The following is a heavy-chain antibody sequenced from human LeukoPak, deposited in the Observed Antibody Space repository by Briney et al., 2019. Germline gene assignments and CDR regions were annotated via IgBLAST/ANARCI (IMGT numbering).Heavy chain of an antibody. J-gene: IGHJ4*02. CDR1: GYTFTGYY. Sequence: GASVKVSCKASGYTFTGYYMHWVRQAPGQGLEWMGWINPNSGDTNYAQKFQGRVTMTTEMSISTAYLELSSLRSDDTAVYYCTRGGADYWGQGTLVTVSS. D-gene: IGHD4/OR15-4a*01. V-gene: IGHV1-2*02. CDR2: INPNSGDT. CDR3: TRGGADY.